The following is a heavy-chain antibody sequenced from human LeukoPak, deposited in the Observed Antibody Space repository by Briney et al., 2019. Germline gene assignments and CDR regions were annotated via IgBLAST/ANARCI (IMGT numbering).Heavy chain of an antibody. Sequence: GASVKVSCKASGYTFSYYDINWVRQATGQGLEWMGSESPNSGDAVYAQKFQGRVAMTRSTSTSTAYMELTSLRSDDTAVYYCATIDFRSGYYMFGGGGNWGQGTLLIVSS. CDR1: GYTFSYYD. J-gene: IGHJ4*02. CDR2: ESPNSGDA. V-gene: IGHV1-8*01. CDR3: ATIDFRSGYYMFGGGGN. D-gene: IGHD3-3*01.